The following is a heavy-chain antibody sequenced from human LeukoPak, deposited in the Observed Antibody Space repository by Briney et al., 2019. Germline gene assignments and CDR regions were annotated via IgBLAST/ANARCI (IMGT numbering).Heavy chain of an antibody. Sequence: GGSLKLSCAASGFTFSTYAMTWVRQAPGKGLEWVSTISGSGAGTHYADSVKGRFTISRDNSKNTLYLQMNSLRAKDTAVYYCAKVITIKGYIDYWGQGTLVTVSS. CDR1: GFTFSTYA. V-gene: IGHV3-23*01. CDR3: AKVITIKGYIDY. CDR2: ISGSGAGT. J-gene: IGHJ4*02. D-gene: IGHD2-21*01.